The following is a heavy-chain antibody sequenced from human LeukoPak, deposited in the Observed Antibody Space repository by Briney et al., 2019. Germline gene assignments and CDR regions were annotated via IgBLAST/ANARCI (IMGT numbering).Heavy chain of an antibody. D-gene: IGHD4-17*01. CDR3: AREITVTRPFDY. CDR1: NGSISIYY. J-gene: IGHJ4*02. CDR2: ISASGST. Sequence: SETLSLTCTVSNGSISIYYWSWVRQPAGKGLEWIGRISASGSTNYNPSLKSRVSMSLDTSKNQFSLKLSSVTAADTAVYYCAREITVTRPFDYWGPGTLVTVSS. V-gene: IGHV4-4*07.